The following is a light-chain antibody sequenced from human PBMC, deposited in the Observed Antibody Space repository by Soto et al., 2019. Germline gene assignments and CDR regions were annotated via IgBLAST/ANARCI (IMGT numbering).Light chain of an antibody. CDR3: QQRSNWPPIT. V-gene: IGKV3D-20*02. Sequence: EIVLTQSPGTLSLSPVERATLSCSAIQSVSSSYLAWYQQKPGQAPRLLIYGASSRATGIPDRFSGSGSGTDFTLTISSLEPEDFAVYYCQQRSNWPPITFGQGTRLEIK. J-gene: IGKJ5*01. CDR2: GAS. CDR1: QSVSSSY.